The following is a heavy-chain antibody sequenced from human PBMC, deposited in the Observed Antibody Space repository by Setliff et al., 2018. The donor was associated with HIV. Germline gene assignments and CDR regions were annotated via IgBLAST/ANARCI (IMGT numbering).Heavy chain of an antibody. J-gene: IGHJ3*02. CDR3: ARMRGGHNIREGAFDI. CDR1: GYSFSSYG. D-gene: IGHD1-20*01. CDR2: MSTDNGNT. Sequence: ASVKVSCKASGYSFSSYGIGWVRLAPGQGLEWMGWMSTDNGNTNYAQKVQGRVTMTTDTGTRTAYMELRSLRSDDTAVYYCARMRGGHNIREGAFDIWGQGTMVTVSS. V-gene: IGHV1-18*01.